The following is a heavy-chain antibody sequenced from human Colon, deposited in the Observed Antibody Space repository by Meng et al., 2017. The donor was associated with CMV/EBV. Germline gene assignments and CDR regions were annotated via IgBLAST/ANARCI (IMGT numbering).Heavy chain of an antibody. Sequence: QVPLVKSGAGVKKPWASVKVSCKTSGYTFTNFGISWVRQAPGQGLEWMAYISPYNGDTNYAQRFQGRVALTTDTSTSTVYMELGSLTSDDTAMYYCARELARGGYWGQGTLVTVSS. CDR2: ISPYNGDT. V-gene: IGHV1-18*01. J-gene: IGHJ4*02. CDR1: GYTFTNFG. CDR3: ARELARGGY.